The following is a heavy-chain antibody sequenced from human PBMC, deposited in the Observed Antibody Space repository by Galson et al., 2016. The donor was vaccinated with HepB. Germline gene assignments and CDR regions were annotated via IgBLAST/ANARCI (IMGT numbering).Heavy chain of an antibody. CDR3: ARGGASSAGGS. CDR1: GFTFSSSA. Sequence: SLRLSCAASGFTFSSSAMSWVRQAPGKGLEWVSGISGSGGNTNYADSVKGRFTISRDNSNNTLYLQMNSLRVDDTAVYYCARGGASSAGGSWGQGTLVTVSS. CDR2: ISGSGGNT. V-gene: IGHV3-23*01. J-gene: IGHJ5*02. D-gene: IGHD1-26*01.